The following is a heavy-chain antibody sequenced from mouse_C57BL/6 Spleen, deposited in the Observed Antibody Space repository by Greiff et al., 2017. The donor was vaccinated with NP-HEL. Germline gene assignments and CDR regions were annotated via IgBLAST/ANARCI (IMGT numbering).Heavy chain of an antibody. CDR1: GYTFTSYW. CDR3: ARRISDYEGYFDV. V-gene: IGHV1-52*01. J-gene: IGHJ1*03. CDR2: IDPSDSET. D-gene: IGHD2-4*01. Sequence: QVQLQQPGAELVRPGSSVKLSCKASGYTFTSYWMHWVKQRPIQGLEWIGNIDPSDSETHYNQKFKDKATLTVDKSSSTAYMQLSSLTSEDSAVYYCARRISDYEGYFDVWGTGTTVTVSS.